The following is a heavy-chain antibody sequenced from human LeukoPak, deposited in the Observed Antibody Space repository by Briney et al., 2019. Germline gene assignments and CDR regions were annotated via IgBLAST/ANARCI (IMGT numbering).Heavy chain of an antibody. CDR2: INAGNGNT. CDR1: GYTFTSYA. Sequence: GASVEVSCKASGYTFTSYAMHWVRQAPGQRLEWMGWINAGNGNTKYSQKFQGRVTITRDTSASTAYMELSSLRSEDTAVYYCARPSIAAAGISFDYWGQGTLVTVSS. V-gene: IGHV1-3*01. CDR3: ARPSIAAAGISFDY. J-gene: IGHJ4*02. D-gene: IGHD6-13*01.